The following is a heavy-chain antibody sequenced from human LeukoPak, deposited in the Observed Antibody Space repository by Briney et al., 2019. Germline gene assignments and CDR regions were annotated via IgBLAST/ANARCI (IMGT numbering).Heavy chain of an antibody. CDR1: GYTFTSYG. D-gene: IGHD6-19*01. V-gene: IGHV1-18*01. CDR3: ARDLGIAVAGTFDY. J-gene: IGHJ4*02. CDR2: ISAYNGNT. Sequence: ASVKVSCKASGYTFTSYGISWVRQAPEQGLEWMGWISAYNGNTNYAQKLQGRVTMTTDTSTSTAYMELRSLRSDDTAVYYCARDLGIAVAGTFDYWGQGTLVTVSS.